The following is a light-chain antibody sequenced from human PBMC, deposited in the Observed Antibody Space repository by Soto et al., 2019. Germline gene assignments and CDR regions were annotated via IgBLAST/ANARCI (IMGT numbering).Light chain of an antibody. CDR3: QQYNNCPPWT. Sequence: EIVMTQSPATLSVSAGERATLSCRASQSVSSNLAWYQQKPGQAPRLLIYGASIRATGIPARFSGSGSGTEFTLTISSLQSEDFAVYYCQQYNNCPPWTFGQGTKVEIK. CDR2: GAS. CDR1: QSVSSN. J-gene: IGKJ1*01. V-gene: IGKV3-15*01.